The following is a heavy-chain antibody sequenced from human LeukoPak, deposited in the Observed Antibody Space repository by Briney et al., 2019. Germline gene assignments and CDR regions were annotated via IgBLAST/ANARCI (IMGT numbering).Heavy chain of an antibody. CDR2: IYHSGST. Sequence: TLSLTCAVSGGSISSGGYSWSWIRQPPGKGLEWIGYIYHSGSTYYNPSLKSRVTISVDRSKNQFSLKLSSVTAADTAVYYCARIQRRFLEWWFDPWGQGTLVTVSS. CDR3: ARIQRRFLEWWFDP. D-gene: IGHD3-3*01. J-gene: IGHJ5*02. V-gene: IGHV4-30-2*01. CDR1: GGSISSGGYS.